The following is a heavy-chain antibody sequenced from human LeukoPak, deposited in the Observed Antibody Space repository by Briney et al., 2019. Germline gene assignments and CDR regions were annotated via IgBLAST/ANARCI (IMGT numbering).Heavy chain of an antibody. Sequence: SVKVSCKASGGTFSSYAISWVRQAPGQGRDWMGGIIPIFGTANYAQKFQGRVTITAVKSTSTAYMELSSLRSEDTAVYYCATGYSSSWYDYWGQGTLVTVSS. CDR2: IIPIFGTA. V-gene: IGHV1-69*06. CDR3: ATGYSSSWYDY. D-gene: IGHD6-13*01. J-gene: IGHJ4*02. CDR1: GGTFSSYA.